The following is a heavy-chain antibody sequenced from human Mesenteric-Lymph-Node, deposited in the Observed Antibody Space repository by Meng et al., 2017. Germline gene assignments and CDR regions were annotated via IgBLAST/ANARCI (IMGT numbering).Heavy chain of an antibody. CDR2: VSPTSGSL. V-gene: IGHV3-11*04. CDR3: ARDHGSLNWFDP. D-gene: IGHD6-25*01. Sequence: QVQLVESGGCLVKAGGSLRLSCAASGFTFSDYYMTWIRQPPGQGLEWLASVSPTSGSLYFADSVKGRFSISRDNAKNSVSLQMTRLRVEDTAVYYCARDHGSLNWFDPWGQGTLVTVSS. J-gene: IGHJ5*02. CDR1: GFTFSDYY.